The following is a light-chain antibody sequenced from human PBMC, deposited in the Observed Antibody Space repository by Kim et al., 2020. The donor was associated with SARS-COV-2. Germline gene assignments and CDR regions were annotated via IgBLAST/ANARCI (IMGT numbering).Light chain of an antibody. CDR1: KSVKNT. V-gene: IGKV3-15*01. CDR3: QQYNDWPLLT. CDR2: GAH. J-gene: IGKJ4*01. Sequence: GERVTRYCRDRKSVKNTLAWYQERPGQAPRILIYGAHTRATDISARFSGSGSGTEFTLTIRSLQSEDLAVYYCQQYNDWPLLTFGGGTKVDIK.